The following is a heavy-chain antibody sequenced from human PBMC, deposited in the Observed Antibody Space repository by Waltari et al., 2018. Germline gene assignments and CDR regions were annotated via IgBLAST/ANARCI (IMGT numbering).Heavy chain of an antibody. CDR1: GFTFSTYW. D-gene: IGHD6-13*01. CDR2: SKAGGTYT. V-gene: IGHV3-74*01. J-gene: IGHJ4*02. Sequence: EVQLVESGGGLVQPGGSLRLSCAASGFTFSTYWMHWVRQAPGKGLVWVANSKAGGTYTGYADSVKGRFTISRDDAKNTLYLQMNSLRVEDTAIYYCVGQIATGYWGQGTLVTVSS. CDR3: VGQIATGY.